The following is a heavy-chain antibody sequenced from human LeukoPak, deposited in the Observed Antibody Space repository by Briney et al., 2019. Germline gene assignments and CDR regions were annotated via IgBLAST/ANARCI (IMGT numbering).Heavy chain of an antibody. CDR3: ARSLGTYWGKDFLNWFDP. Sequence: GASVKVSCKASEYTFTNYDINWVRQATGQGLEWMGWINPNSGNTGYTQKFQGGVTMTRNTSLSTAYMELTSLKSEDTAIYYCARSLGTYWGKDFLNWFDPWGQGTLVTVSS. J-gene: IGHJ5*02. CDR1: EYTFTNYD. V-gene: IGHV1-8*01. D-gene: IGHD3-16*01. CDR2: INPNSGNT.